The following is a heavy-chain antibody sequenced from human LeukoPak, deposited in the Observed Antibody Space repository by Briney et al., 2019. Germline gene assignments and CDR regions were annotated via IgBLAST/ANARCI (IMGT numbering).Heavy chain of an antibody. D-gene: IGHD3-10*01. CDR1: GGSISSSSCY. Sequence: PSETLSLTCSVSGGSISSSSCYLAWIRQPPGKGLEWIGSIYYSGSTYYNPALKSRVTISVDTSKNQFSLKLSSVTAAETAVYYCARDDYYGSGSYPVGQGALVTVSS. CDR2: IYYSGST. J-gene: IGHJ5*02. CDR3: ARDDYYGSGSYP. V-gene: IGHV4-39*01.